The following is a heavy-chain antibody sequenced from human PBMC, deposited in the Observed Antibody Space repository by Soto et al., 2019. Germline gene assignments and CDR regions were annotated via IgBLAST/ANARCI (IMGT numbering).Heavy chain of an antibody. J-gene: IGHJ4*02. CDR3: ARDPVGYDYVWGIPRRYFDY. Sequence: GASVKVSCKASGYTFTSYYMHWVRQAPGQGLEWMGIINPSGGSTSYAQKFQGRVTMTRDTSTSTVYMELSSLRSEDTAVYYCARDPVGYDYVWGIPRRYFDYWGQGTLVTVSS. D-gene: IGHD3-16*01. CDR1: GYTFTSYY. CDR2: INPSGGST. V-gene: IGHV1-46*01.